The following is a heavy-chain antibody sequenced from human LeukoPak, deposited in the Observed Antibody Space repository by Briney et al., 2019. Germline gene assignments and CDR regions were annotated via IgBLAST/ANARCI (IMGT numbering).Heavy chain of an antibody. CDR2: IYTGGST. CDR3: ARGAYGRFDY. V-gene: IGHV3-66*01. CDR1: GFTFSSYA. J-gene: IGHJ4*02. D-gene: IGHD4-17*01. Sequence: GGSLRLSCAASGFTFSSYAMSWVRQAPGKGLEWVSAIYTGGSTYYADSVKDRFTISRDNSKNTLSLQMNSLRAEDTAVYYCARGAYGRFDYWGQGTLVTVSS.